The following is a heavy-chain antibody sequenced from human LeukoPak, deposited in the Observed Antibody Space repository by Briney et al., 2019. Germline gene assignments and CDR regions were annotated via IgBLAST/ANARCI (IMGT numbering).Heavy chain of an antibody. CDR2: IYSGGDT. CDR1: GFTVSTKY. Sequence: GGSLRLSCAASGFTVSTKYMSWVRQAPGKGLEWVSVIYSGGDTYYADSVKGRFTISRDNSKNMIYLEMSSLKAEDTAVYYCAKERNLEIAVAGTIFDYWGQGTLVTVSS. D-gene: IGHD6-19*01. CDR3: AKERNLEIAVAGTIFDY. J-gene: IGHJ4*02. V-gene: IGHV3-66*01.